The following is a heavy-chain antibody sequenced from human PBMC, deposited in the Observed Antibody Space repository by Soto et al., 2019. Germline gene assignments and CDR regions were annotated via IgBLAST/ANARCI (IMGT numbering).Heavy chain of an antibody. CDR3: ARERERITMIVVVIKEEGMDV. D-gene: IGHD3-22*01. CDR2: IWYDGSNE. J-gene: IGHJ6*02. V-gene: IGHV3-33*01. CDR1: GFIFSNFG. Sequence: HPGGSLRLSCAASGFIFSNFGMHWVRQAPGKGLEWVAVIWYDGSNEYYADSVKGRFTISKDNSKNTLYLQMNSLRAEDTAVYYCARERERITMIVVVIKEEGMDVWGQGTTVTVSS.